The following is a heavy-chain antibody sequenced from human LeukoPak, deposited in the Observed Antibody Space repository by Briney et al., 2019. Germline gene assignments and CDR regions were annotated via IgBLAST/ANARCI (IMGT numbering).Heavy chain of an antibody. CDR3: ARDKGYYYDSSGYVFDY. CDR1: GYTFTSYY. D-gene: IGHD3-22*01. Sequence: ASVKVSCKASGYTFTSYYMHWVRQAPRQGLEWMGIINPSGGSTSYAQKFQGRVTMTRDTSTSTVYMELSSLRSEDTAVYYCARDKGYYYDSSGYVFDYWGQGTLVTVSS. J-gene: IGHJ4*02. V-gene: IGHV1-46*01. CDR2: INPSGGST.